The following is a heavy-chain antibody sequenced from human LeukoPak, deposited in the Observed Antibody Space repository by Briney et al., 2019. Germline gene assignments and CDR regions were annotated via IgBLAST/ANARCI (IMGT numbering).Heavy chain of an antibody. CDR2: ISWNSGSI. CDR3: AKDGGPSGQYLDY. V-gene: IGHV3-9*01. D-gene: IGHD3-16*01. CDR1: GFTFDDYA. Sequence: GRSLRLSCAASGFTFDDYAMHWVRQAPGKGLEWVSGISWNSGSIGYADSVKGRFTISRDNAKNSLYLQMNSLRAEDTALYCCAKDGGPSGQYLDYWGQGTLVTVSS. J-gene: IGHJ4*02.